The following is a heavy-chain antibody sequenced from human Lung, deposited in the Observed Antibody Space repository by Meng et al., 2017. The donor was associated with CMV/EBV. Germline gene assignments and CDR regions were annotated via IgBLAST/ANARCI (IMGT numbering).Heavy chain of an antibody. CDR2: IYISEKT. CDR1: GLSIGGNY. V-gene: IGHV3-66*03. D-gene: IGHD3-22*01. CDR3: ARDRGCRGTTCHTSYFYGLDV. Sequence: SXEASGLSIGGNYMSWVRQAPGKGLVWVAVIYISEKTYYADSVKGRFTISRDKSKNTIYLQMQSLAVEDTAVYYCARDRGCRGTTCHTSYFYGLDVXGQGXTVTVSS. J-gene: IGHJ6*02.